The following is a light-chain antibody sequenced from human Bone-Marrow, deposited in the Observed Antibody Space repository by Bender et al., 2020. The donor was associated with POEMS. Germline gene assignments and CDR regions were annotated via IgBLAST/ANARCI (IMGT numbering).Light chain of an antibody. CDR2: NSD. Sequence: SDRGTTPINWYQHLQGTAPKLIIYNSDQRPSGVPDRFSGSMSGTSASLAISGLHSEDEADYYCVAWDDTLNGWVFGGGTKLTVL. V-gene: IGLV1-44*01. CDR3: VAWDDTLNGWV. J-gene: IGLJ2*01. CDR1: SDRGTTP.